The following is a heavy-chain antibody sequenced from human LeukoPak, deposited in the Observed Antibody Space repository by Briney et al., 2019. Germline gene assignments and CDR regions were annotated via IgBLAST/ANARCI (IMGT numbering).Heavy chain of an antibody. CDR1: GFTFSSYE. Sequence: GGSLRLSCAASGFTFSSYEMNWVRQAPGKGLEWVSYISSSGSTIYYADSVKGRFTISRDNSKNTLYLQMNSLRAEDTAVYYCARDRSGYCSGGSCYSGGLDYWGQGTLVTVSS. D-gene: IGHD2-15*01. CDR2: ISSSGSTI. J-gene: IGHJ4*02. CDR3: ARDRSGYCSGGSCYSGGLDY. V-gene: IGHV3-48*03.